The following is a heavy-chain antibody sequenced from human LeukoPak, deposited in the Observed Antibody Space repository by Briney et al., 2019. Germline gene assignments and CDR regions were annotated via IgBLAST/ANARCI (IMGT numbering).Heavy chain of an antibody. V-gene: IGHV4-4*07. CDR3: ASEQYQTFDY. D-gene: IGHD2-2*01. CDR2: IYSSGST. CDR1: SVSICGNY. Sequence: SETLSLTRTVSSVSICGNYWSWLRQPAGKELEWIGRIYSSGSTNYNPAHKRRVTMSVDTPKSQFSLKLSSVTAADTAVYYCASEQYQTFDYWGQGTLVTVSS. J-gene: IGHJ4*02.